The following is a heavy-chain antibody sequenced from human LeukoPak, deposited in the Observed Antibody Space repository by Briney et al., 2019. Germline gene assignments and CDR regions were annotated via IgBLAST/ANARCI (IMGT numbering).Heavy chain of an antibody. CDR2: IDPSDSYT. D-gene: IGHD6-13*01. Sequence: GESLKISCKGSGYSFTSYWISWVRQMPGKGLEWMGRIDPSDSYTNYSPSFQGHVTISADKSISTAYLQWSNLKASDTDMYYWARQGDSSSDLDYWGQGTLVTVFS. CDR3: ARQGDSSSDLDY. CDR1: GYSFTSYW. J-gene: IGHJ4*02. V-gene: IGHV5-10-1*01.